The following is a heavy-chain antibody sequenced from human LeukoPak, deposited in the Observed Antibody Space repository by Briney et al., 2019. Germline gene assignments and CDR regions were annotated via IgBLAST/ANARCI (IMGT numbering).Heavy chain of an antibody. V-gene: IGHV1-8*01. CDR3: ARFEIVVDYYYMDV. D-gene: IGHD3-22*01. J-gene: IGHJ6*03. CDR2: MNPNSGNT. CDR1: GYTFTSYD. Sequence: GASVKVSCKASGYTFTSYDINWVRQATGQGLEWMGWMNPNSGNTGYAQKFQGRVTMTRNTSISTAYMELSSLRSEDTAVYYCARFEIVVDYYYMDVWGKGTTVTVSS.